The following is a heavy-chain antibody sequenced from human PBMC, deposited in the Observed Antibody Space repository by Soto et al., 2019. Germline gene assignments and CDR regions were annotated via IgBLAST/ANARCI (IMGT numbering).Heavy chain of an antibody. D-gene: IGHD1-26*01. J-gene: IGHJ4*02. CDR1: GFTFRNSD. V-gene: IGHV3-23*01. CDR2: ISGNGDAT. Sequence: GGSLRLSCAASGFTFRNSDLSWVRQSPGKGLEWVSVISGNGDATYYADSVKGRFTISRDNSKNTLYLQMNILRAEDTAVYYCETMGGTRNFDFWGQGTLVTVSS. CDR3: ETMGGTRNFDF.